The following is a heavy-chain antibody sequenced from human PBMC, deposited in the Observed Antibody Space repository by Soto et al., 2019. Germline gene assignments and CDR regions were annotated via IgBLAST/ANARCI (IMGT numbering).Heavy chain of an antibody. Sequence: ASVKVSCKASGYTFSSYYMNWVRQAPGQGLEWLGIINPSGGYTTYAQRFLGRVTMTSDTSTSTVHMELSSLTSEDTAVYYCARCVGAGTYYNQYTWFDLWGQGTLVTVSS. D-gene: IGHD3-10*01. CDR2: INPSGGYT. V-gene: IGHV1-46*01. CDR1: GYTFSSYY. J-gene: IGHJ5*02. CDR3: ARCVGAGTYYNQYTWFDL.